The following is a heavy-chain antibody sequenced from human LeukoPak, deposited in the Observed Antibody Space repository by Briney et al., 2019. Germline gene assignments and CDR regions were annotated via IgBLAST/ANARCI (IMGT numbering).Heavy chain of an antibody. CDR2: ISGSGGST. D-gene: IGHD3-3*01. J-gene: IGHJ5*02. CDR3: AKGLTIFGVALNWFDP. V-gene: IGHV3-23*01. Sequence: GGSLRLSCAASGFTFSSYAMSWVRQAPGKGLEWVSAISGSGGSTYYAESVKGRFTISRDNSKNTLYLQMNSLRAEDTAVYYCAKGLTIFGVALNWFDPWGQGTLVTVSS. CDR1: GFTFSSYA.